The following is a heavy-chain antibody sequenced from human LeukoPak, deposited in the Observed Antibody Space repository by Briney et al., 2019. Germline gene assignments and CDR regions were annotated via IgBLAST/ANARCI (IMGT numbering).Heavy chain of an antibody. CDR3: ARDLEGGSFQFDP. Sequence: PGGSLRLSCAASGFTFSSYAMSWVRQAPGKGLEWVSAISGSGGSTYYADSVKGRFTISRENAKNSLYPQMNSLRAGDTAVYYCARDLEGGSFQFDPWGQGTLVTVSS. CDR2: ISGSGGST. V-gene: IGHV3-23*01. J-gene: IGHJ5*02. CDR1: GFTFSSYA. D-gene: IGHD1-26*01.